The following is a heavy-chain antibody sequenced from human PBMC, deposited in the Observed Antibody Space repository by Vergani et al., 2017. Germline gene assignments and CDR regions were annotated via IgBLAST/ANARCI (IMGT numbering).Heavy chain of an antibody. V-gene: IGHV3-7*01. J-gene: IGHJ6*03. CDR3: ARDYCSSTSCYLGYYYYYMDV. CDR1: GFTFSSYW. Sequence: EVQLVESGGGLVQPGGSLRLSCAASGFTFSSYWMSWVRQAPGKGLEWVANIKQDGSEKYYVDSVKGRFTISRDNAKNSLYLQMNSLRAEDTAVYYCARDYCSSTSCYLGYYYYYMDVWGKGTTVTVSS. D-gene: IGHD2-2*01. CDR2: IKQDGSEK.